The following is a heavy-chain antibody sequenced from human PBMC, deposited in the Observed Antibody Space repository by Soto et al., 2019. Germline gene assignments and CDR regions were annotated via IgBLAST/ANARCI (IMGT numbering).Heavy chain of an antibody. V-gene: IGHV3-30-3*01. Sequence: PGGSLRLSCAASGFTFSSYAMHWVRQAPGKGLEWVAVISYEGSNKYYAASVKGRFTISRDNSKKSLYLQMNSLRAEDTAVYYCARDHIALAGTRSFDVWGQGTTVTVSS. D-gene: IGHD6-19*01. J-gene: IGHJ6*02. CDR1: GFTFSSYA. CDR3: ARDHIALAGTRSFDV. CDR2: ISYEGSNK.